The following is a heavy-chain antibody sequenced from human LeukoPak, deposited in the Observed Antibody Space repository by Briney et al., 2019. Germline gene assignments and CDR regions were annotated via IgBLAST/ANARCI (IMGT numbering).Heavy chain of an antibody. CDR2: IYYSGRT. CDR3: ARDYSGDYDSSGYLYYLDY. V-gene: IGHV4-61*01. D-gene: IGHD3-22*01. J-gene: IGHJ4*02. CDR1: GDSVSSGYYY. Sequence: SETLSLTCIVSGDSVSSGYYYWSWIRPPPGKGLEWIGNIYYSGRTNYNHSLKSRVTISVDTSKNQFSLKLSSVTAADTAVYYCARDYSGDYDSSGYLYYLDYWGQGFLVTVSS.